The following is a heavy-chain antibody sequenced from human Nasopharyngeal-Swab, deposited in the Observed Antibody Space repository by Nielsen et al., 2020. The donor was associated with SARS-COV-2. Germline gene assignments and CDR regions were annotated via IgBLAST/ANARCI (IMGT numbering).Heavy chain of an antibody. D-gene: IGHD3-10*01. Sequence: GESLKISCAGLGFTFSDYYMTWIRQAPGKGLEWVSNIRGGGRTIYYADSVKGRLTMSRDNAKNSLYLQMNSLRAEDTGFYYCAAGLRGGFEIDYWGQGTLVTVSS. CDR3: AAGLRGGFEIDY. V-gene: IGHV3-11*04. J-gene: IGHJ4*02. CDR1: GFTFSDYY. CDR2: IRGGGRTI.